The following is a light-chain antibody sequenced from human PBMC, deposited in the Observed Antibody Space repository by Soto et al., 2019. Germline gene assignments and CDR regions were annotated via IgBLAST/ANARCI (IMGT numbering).Light chain of an antibody. Sequence: DIVMTQSPDSLAVSLGERATINCKSSQSVLYSSNNKNYLAWYQQKLGQPPKLLIYWASTRESGVPDRFSGSGAGTDFTLSFSSLKAEDAAVYYCQQYDSRPPTFGQGTKVEIK. CDR3: QQYDSRPPT. CDR1: QSVLYSSNNKNY. V-gene: IGKV4-1*01. CDR2: WAS. J-gene: IGKJ1*01.